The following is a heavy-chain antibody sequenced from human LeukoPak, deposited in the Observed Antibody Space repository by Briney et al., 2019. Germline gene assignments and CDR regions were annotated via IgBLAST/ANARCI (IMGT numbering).Heavy chain of an antibody. Sequence: GASVTVSCKASGYTFTGYYMHWVRQAPGQGLEWMGWINPNSGGTNYAQKFQGRVTMTRDTSISTAYMELSRLRSDDKAVYYCARVTPAAKQPVKRGGGMDVWGQGTTVTVSS. V-gene: IGHV1-2*02. J-gene: IGHJ6*02. CDR2: INPNSGGT. CDR1: GYTFTGYY. CDR3: ARVTPAAKQPVKRGGGMDV. D-gene: IGHD2-2*01.